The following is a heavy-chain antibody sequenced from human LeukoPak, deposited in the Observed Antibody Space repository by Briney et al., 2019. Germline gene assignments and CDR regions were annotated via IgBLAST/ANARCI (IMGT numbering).Heavy chain of an antibody. CDR3: TRGIEDWTDADYYYYYMDV. D-gene: IGHD1-1*01. CDR1: GFSFSDYY. Sequence: PGGSLRLSCAASGFSFSDYYMSWIRQAPGKGLEWVSYISSSGSTIYYADSVKGRFTISRDNAKNSLYLQMNSLKTEDTAVYYCTRGIEDWTDADYYYYYMDVWGKGTTVTVSS. J-gene: IGHJ6*03. V-gene: IGHV3-11*01. CDR2: ISSSGSTI.